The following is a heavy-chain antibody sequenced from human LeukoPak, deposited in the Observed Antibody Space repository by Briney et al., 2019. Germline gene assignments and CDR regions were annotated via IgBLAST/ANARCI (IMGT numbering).Heavy chain of an antibody. CDR3: ARSEHSSSSFDY. CDR2: ISSSSTHI. D-gene: IGHD6-6*01. Sequence: PGGSLRLSCAASGFTLSSYSMYWVRQAPGKGLEWVSYISSSSTHIYYADSVKGRFTISRDNARNSLYLQMNSLRAEDTAIYYCARSEHSSSSFDYWGQGTLVTVSS. V-gene: IGHV3-21*01. J-gene: IGHJ4*02. CDR1: GFTLSSYS.